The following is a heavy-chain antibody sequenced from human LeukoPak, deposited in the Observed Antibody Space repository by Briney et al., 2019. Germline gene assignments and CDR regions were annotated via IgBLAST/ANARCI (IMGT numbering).Heavy chain of an antibody. Sequence: GASVKVSCKASGYAFTAYYLQWVRLAPGQGLEWMGWINPKSGGTEYAQRIQGRVTMTRDTSISTAYMELSSLRSDDTAVYYCARPGGTYPSPTIPFDFWGQGTLVTVSS. CDR3: ARPGGTYPSPTIPFDF. J-gene: IGHJ4*02. CDR2: INPKSGGT. CDR1: GYAFTAYY. V-gene: IGHV1-2*02. D-gene: IGHD1-26*01.